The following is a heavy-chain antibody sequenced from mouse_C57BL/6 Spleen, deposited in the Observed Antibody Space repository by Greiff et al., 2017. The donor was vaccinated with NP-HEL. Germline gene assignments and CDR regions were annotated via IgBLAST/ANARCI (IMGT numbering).Heavy chain of an antibody. J-gene: IGHJ2*01. CDR3: TITTVVATEYYFDY. D-gene: IGHD1-1*01. CDR2: IRLKSDNYAT. Sequence: EVQLVESGGGLVQPGGSMKLSCVASGFTFSNYWMNWVRQSPEKGLEWVAQIRLKSDNYATHYAESVKGRFTISRYDSKSSVYLQMNNVRAEDTGIYYCTITTVVATEYYFDYWGQGTTLTVSS. V-gene: IGHV6-3*01. CDR1: GFTFSNYW.